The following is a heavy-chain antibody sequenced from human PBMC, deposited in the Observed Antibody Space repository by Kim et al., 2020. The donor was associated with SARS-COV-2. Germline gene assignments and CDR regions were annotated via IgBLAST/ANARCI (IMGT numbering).Heavy chain of an antibody. CDR2: IWYDGSNK. CDR1: GFTFSSYG. Sequence: GGSLRLSCAASGFTFSSYGMHWVRQAPGKGLEWVAVIWYDGSNKYYADSVKGRFTISRDNSKNTLYLQMNSLRAEDTAVYYCASDYDYGGNPPSNYYYGMDVWGQGTTVTVSS. J-gene: IGHJ6*02. V-gene: IGHV3-33*01. D-gene: IGHD4-17*01. CDR3: ASDYDYGGNPPSNYYYGMDV.